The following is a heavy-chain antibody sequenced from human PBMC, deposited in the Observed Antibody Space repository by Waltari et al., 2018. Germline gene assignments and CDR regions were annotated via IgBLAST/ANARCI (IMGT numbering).Heavy chain of an antibody. CDR2: ISYDGSNK. V-gene: IGHV3-30*19. Sequence: QVQLVESGGGVVQPGRSLRLSCAASGFTFSSYGMHWVRQAPGKGLEWVAVISYDGSNKYYADSVKGRFTISRDNSKNTLYLQMNSLRAEDTAVYYCASAYYDILDWGQGTLVTVSS. J-gene: IGHJ4*02. CDR1: GFTFSSYG. D-gene: IGHD3-9*01. CDR3: ASAYYDILD.